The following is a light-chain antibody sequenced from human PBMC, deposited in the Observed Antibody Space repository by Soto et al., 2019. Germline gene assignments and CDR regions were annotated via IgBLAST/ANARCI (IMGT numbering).Light chain of an antibody. CDR1: SSNIGAGYD. J-gene: IGLJ2*01. CDR3: QSYDSSLSGTNVV. Sequence: QSVLTQPPSVSGAPGQRVTISCTGSSSNIGAGYDVHWYQQLPGTEPKLLIYGISNRPSGVPDRFSGSKSGTSASLAITGLQAEDEADYYCQSYDSSLSGTNVVFGGGTKVTVL. V-gene: IGLV1-40*01. CDR2: GIS.